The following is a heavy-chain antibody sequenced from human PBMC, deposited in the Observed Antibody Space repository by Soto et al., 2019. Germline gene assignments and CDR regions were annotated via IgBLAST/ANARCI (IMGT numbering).Heavy chain of an antibody. V-gene: IGHV3-30*18. CDR1: GFNFSRYG. Sequence: GGSLRLSCTPSGFNFSRYGMHWPRQAPGKGLEWLAVISYDGSNKYYADSVKGRFTISRDKSKNTLYLQMNSLRAEDTAVYYCAKGLRGYSYGSNDYWGQGTLVTVSS. CDR2: ISYDGSNK. J-gene: IGHJ4*02. CDR3: AKGLRGYSYGSNDY. D-gene: IGHD5-18*01.